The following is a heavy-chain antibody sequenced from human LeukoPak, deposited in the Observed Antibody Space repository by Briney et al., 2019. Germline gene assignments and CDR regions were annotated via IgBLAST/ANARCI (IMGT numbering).Heavy chain of an antibody. CDR2: IRYDGSYK. V-gene: IGHV3-30*02. J-gene: IGHJ6*02. CDR1: GFTFSSSG. CDR3: AKDRGSGGWPNYYYYGMDV. Sequence: PGGSLRLSCAASGFTFSSSGMHWVRQAPGKGLEWVAFIRYDGSYKYYADSVRGRFTISRDNSKNTLYLQMNSLRAEDTAVYYCAKDRGSGGWPNYYYYGMDVWGQGTTVTVSS. D-gene: IGHD3-10*01.